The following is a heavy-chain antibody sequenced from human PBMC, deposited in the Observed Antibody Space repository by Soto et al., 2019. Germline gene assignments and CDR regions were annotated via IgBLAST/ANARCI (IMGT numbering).Heavy chain of an antibody. CDR3: AREVYKWLRVGGMDV. CDR1: GYTFTSSG. V-gene: IGHV1-18*01. D-gene: IGHD5-12*01. CDR2: INTDNGNT. J-gene: IGHJ6*02. Sequence: ASVKVSCKASGYTFTSSGISWVRQAPGQGLEWMGWINTDNGNTKYAQTFQGRVTITRDTSTSTAYMELSSLRSEDTAVYYCAREVYKWLRVGGMDVWGQGTTLTVSS.